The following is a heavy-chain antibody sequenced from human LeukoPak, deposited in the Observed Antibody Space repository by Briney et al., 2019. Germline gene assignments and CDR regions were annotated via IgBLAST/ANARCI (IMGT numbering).Heavy chain of an antibody. D-gene: IGHD6-13*01. Sequence: GASVKVSCKASGYTFTGYYMHWVRQAPGQGLEWMGWINPNSGGTNYAQKFQGRVTMTRDTSISTAYMELSRLRSDDTDVYYCARAPGGSSWLFDYWGQGTLVTVSS. CDR2: INPNSGGT. CDR1: GYTFTGYY. CDR3: ARAPGGSSWLFDY. J-gene: IGHJ4*02. V-gene: IGHV1-2*02.